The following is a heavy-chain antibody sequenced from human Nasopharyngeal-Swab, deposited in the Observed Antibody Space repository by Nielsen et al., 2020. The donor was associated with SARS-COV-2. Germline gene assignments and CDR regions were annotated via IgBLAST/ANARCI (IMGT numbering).Heavy chain of an antibody. CDR3: ARAGRVGDAYTGLDV. CDR2: INHNERT. Sequence: SETRSLNCSVSGGSFNGFYWNWIRKPRGKGLEWIGEINHNERTNYNPSLKSRIAMLVDTSNNQVSLKVSSVSAGDTAVYYCARAGRVGDAYTGLDVWGQGTTVTVSS. CDR1: GGSFNGFY. J-gene: IGHJ6*02. V-gene: IGHV4-34*01. D-gene: IGHD5-24*01.